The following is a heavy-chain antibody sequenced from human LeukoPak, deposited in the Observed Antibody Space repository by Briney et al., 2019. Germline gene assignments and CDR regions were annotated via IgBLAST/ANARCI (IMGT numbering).Heavy chain of an antibody. D-gene: IGHD4-11*01. J-gene: IGHJ6*03. V-gene: IGHV1-69*13. CDR3: ARVPVHDYGNHRYYYYMDV. CDR1: GGTFSSYA. Sequence: SVKVSCKASGGTFSSYAISWVRQAPGQGLEWMGGIIPIFGTANYAQKFQGRVTITADESTSTAYMELSSLRSEDTAVYYCARVPVHDYGNHRYYYYMDVWGKGTTVTVSS. CDR2: IIPIFGTA.